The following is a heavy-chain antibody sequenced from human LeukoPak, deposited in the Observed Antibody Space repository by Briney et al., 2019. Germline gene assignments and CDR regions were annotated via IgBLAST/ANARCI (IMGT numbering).Heavy chain of an antibody. V-gene: IGHV3-66*02. CDR1: GFTVSSNY. J-gene: IGHJ4*02. D-gene: IGHD5-12*01. CDR3: ARDYRYGGYHDHFDY. CDR2: IYSGGST. Sequence: GGSLRLSCAASGFTVSSNYMSWVRQAPGKGLKWVSVIYSGGSTYYADSVKGRFTISRDNSKNTLYLQMNSLRAEDTAVYYCARDYRYGGYHDHFDYWGQGTLVTVSS.